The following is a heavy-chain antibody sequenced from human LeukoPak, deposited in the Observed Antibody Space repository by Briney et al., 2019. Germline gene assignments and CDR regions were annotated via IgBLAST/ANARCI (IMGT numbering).Heavy chain of an antibody. CDR2: ISTSGSTK. Sequence: PGGSLRLSCAASGFTFSSYEMNWVRQAPGKGLEWVSYISTSGSTKYYADSVKGRFTISRDNAKNSLYLQMNSLRAEDTAVYYCAKFWSGTYGRDAFDIWGQGTMVTVSS. CDR3: AKFWSGTYGRDAFDI. J-gene: IGHJ3*02. D-gene: IGHD3-3*01. V-gene: IGHV3-48*03. CDR1: GFTFSSYE.